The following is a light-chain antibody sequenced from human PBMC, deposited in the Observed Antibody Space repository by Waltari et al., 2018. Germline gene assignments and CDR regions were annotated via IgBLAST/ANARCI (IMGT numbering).Light chain of an antibody. CDR3: QSADSSGSVV. J-gene: IGLJ2*01. CDR2: KDS. CDR1: ALSKQY. Sequence: SFELTQPPSLSVSPGQTARITCSGDALSKQYAHWHQQRTGLAPVLGIYKDSERPSGLPGRFSGTSSGTTVTLTSSGVQAEDEADYYCQSADSSGSVVFGGGTKLTVL. V-gene: IGLV3-25*03.